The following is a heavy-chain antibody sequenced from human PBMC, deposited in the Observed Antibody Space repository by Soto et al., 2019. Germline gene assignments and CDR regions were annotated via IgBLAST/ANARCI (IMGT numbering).Heavy chain of an antibody. CDR1: GFTFSSSG. V-gene: IGHV3-23*01. D-gene: IGHD2-21*02. Sequence: EVQLLESGGGLVQPGGSLRVSCAASGFTFSSSGMSWVRQAPGKGLEWVSSISGSGGSTNYADYVKGRFAISRDNSKNTVYLQMNSLRADDTALYYCAKDEGDFGGCFPYWGQGAQVTVSS. CDR2: ISGSGGST. J-gene: IGHJ4*02. CDR3: AKDEGDFGGCFPY.